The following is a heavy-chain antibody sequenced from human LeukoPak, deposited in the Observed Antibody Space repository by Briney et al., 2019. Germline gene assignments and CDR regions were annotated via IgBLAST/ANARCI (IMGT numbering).Heavy chain of an antibody. D-gene: IGHD3-10*01. V-gene: IGHV4-38-2*01. Sequence: SETLSLTCAVSGYSISSDNYWGWIRQPPGNGLEWIGSIHHSGSTSYNPSLKSRVTMSVETSKNQFSLKLTSVTAADTAVYYCARRPSGSYSDYWGQGTLVTVSS. J-gene: IGHJ4*02. CDR2: IHHSGST. CDR1: GYSISSDNY. CDR3: ARRPSGSYSDY.